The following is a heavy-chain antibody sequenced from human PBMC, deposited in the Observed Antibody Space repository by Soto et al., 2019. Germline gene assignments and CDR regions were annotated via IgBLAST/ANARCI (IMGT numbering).Heavy chain of an antibody. CDR3: ARANFQQWLVRDYYGMDV. J-gene: IGHJ6*02. CDR2: TYYRSKWYN. D-gene: IGHD6-19*01. CDR1: GDRVSSNSAA. Sequence: SQTLSLTCAISGDRVSSNSAAWNWIRQSPSRGLEWLGRTYYRSKWYNDYAVSVKSRITINPDTSKNQFSLQLNSVTPEDTAVYYCARANFQQWLVRDYYGMDVWGQGTTVTVSS. V-gene: IGHV6-1*01.